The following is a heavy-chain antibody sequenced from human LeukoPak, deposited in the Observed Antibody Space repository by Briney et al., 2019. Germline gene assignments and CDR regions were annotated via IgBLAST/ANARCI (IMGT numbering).Heavy chain of an antibody. CDR3: AKDRGWTTFDS. Sequence: GGSLRLSCAASGFNFSRYWMTWVRQAPGEGLEFVANIKQVGSVINYVDSVKGRFTISRDNAKNSVHLQMNSLRVEDTAVYYCAKDRGWTTFDSWGRGTLVAVSS. CDR1: GFNFSRYW. CDR2: IKQVGSVI. J-gene: IGHJ4*02. V-gene: IGHV3-7*01. D-gene: IGHD3-10*01.